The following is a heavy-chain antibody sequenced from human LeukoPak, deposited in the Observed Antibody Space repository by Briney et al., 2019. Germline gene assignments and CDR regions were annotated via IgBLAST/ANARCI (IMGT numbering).Heavy chain of an antibody. J-gene: IGHJ3*02. Sequence: SGTLSLTCAVSGASLTSSNWWSWVRQPPGKGLEWIGEISHSGSTNYNPSLKSRVTMSVDKSKNQFSLELSSVTAADTAVYYCATTTSGGDAFDIWGQGTMVTVSS. CDR2: ISHSGST. V-gene: IGHV4-4*02. D-gene: IGHD1-26*01. CDR3: ATTTSGGDAFDI. CDR1: GASLTSSNW.